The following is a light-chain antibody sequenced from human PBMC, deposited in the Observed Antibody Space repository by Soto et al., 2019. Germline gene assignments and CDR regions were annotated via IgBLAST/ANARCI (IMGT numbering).Light chain of an antibody. CDR1: QSVSSSY. J-gene: IGKJ2*01. Sequence: EIVLTQSPGTLSLSPGERATLSCRAGQSVSSSYLAWYQQKPGQAPRLLIYGASSRATGIPDRFSGSGSGTDFTLTISRLEPEDFAVYYCQQYKTFGQGTKLEIK. CDR2: GAS. CDR3: QQYKT. V-gene: IGKV3-20*01.